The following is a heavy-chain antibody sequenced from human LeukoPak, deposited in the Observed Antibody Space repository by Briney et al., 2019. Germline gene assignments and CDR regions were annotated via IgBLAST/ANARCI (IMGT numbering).Heavy chain of an antibody. V-gene: IGHV3-30*02. CDR1: GFTFSSYG. CDR3: AKDGTRGVRFGKIPHYFDY. J-gene: IGHJ4*02. D-gene: IGHD3-10*01. Sequence: GGSLRLSCAASGFTFSSYGMHWVRQAPGKGLEWVAFIRYDGSNKYFADSVKGRFTISRDSSKNTLYLQMNSLRVDDTAVYYCAKDGTRGVRFGKIPHYFDYWGQGTLVTVSS. CDR2: IRYDGSNK.